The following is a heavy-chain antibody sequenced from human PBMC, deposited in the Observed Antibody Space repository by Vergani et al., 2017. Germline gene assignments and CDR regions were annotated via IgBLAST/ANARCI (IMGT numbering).Heavy chain of an antibody. CDR2: IIPIFCTA. Sequence: QVQLVQSGAEVKKPGSSVKVSCKASGGTFSSYAISWVRQAPGQGLEWMGGIIPIFCTANYAQKFQGRVTITADESTSTAYMELSSLSSEDTAGYYCARDGRHIAARNWFGPWGQGTLVTVSS. CDR3: ARDGRHIAARNWFGP. CDR1: GGTFSSYA. V-gene: IGHV1-69*01. J-gene: IGHJ5*02. D-gene: IGHD6-6*01.